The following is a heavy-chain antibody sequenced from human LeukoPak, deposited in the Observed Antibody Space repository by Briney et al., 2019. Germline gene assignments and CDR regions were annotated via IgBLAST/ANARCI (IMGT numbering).Heavy chain of an antibody. Sequence: GGFLRLSCAASGFTFSSYAMSWVRQAPGKGLEWVSAISGSGGSTYYADSVKGRFTISRDNSKNTLYLQMNSLRAEDTAVYYCAKDMADLVGAKGYWGQGTLVTVSS. CDR3: AKDMADLVGAKGY. D-gene: IGHD1-26*01. J-gene: IGHJ4*02. CDR2: ISGSGGST. V-gene: IGHV3-23*01. CDR1: GFTFSSYA.